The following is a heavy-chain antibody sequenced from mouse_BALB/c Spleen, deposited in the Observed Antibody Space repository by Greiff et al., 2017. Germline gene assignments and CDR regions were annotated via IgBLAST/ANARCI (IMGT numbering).Heavy chain of an antibody. CDR1: GFTFSSYA. CDR3: ARGPLGAMDY. Sequence: EVKLMESGGGLVKPGGSLKLSCAASGFTFSSYAMSWVRQTPEKRLEWVASISSGGSTYYPDSVKGRFTISRDNARNILYLQMSSLRSEDTAMYYCARGPLGAMDYWGQGTSVTVSS. V-gene: IGHV5-6-5*01. CDR2: ISSGGST. J-gene: IGHJ4*01.